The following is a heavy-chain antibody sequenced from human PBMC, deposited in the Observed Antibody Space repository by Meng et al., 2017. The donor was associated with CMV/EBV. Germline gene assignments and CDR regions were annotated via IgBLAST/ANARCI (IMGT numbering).Heavy chain of an antibody. CDR3: ARTRYDSSGYDAYYYYAMDV. CDR2: IIPIFGTA. J-gene: IGHJ6*02. D-gene: IGHD3-22*01. V-gene: IGHV1-69*05. CDR1: GGHFGTYA. Sequence: SVKVSCKASGGHFGTYAISWVRQAPGQGLEWMGGIIPIFGTASFAQKFQGRVTITTDESTAYMELSSLRSEDAAAYYCARTRYDSSGYDAYYYYAMDVWGQGTTVTVSS.